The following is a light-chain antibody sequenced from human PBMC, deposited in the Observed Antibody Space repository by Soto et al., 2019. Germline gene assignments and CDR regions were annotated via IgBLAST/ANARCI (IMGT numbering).Light chain of an antibody. CDR1: SSDVGGYNY. V-gene: IGLV2-14*03. J-gene: IGLJ2*01. CDR2: DVN. CDR3: ASFTGSVTVV. Sequence: QSALTQPASVSGSPGQSITISCAGTSSDVGGYNYVSWYQQHPGKVPRRIISDVNKRPSGVSDRFSGSKSGNTASLTISGLQAEDEADYYCASFTGSVTVVFGGGTKLTVL.